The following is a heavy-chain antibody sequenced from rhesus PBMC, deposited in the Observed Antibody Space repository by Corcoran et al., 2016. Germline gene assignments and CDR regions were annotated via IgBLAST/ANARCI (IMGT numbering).Heavy chain of an antibody. CDR1: GGSISDSYR. V-gene: IGHV4S10*01. Sequence: QVQLQESGPGVVRPSETLSVTCAVSGGSISDSYRLRWIRHPPGKGLEWIGYIYGSSTRTNYNPAHKSGATMSKDTAKIQFSLNVSSVTAADTAVYDCARDAQLRGFDSWGQGVVVTVSS. CDR2: IYGSSTRT. J-gene: IGHJ6*01. CDR3: ARDAQLRGFDS. D-gene: IGHD5-12*01.